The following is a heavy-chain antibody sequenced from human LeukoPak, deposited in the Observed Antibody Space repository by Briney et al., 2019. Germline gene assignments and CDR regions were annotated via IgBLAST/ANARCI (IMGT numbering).Heavy chain of an antibody. D-gene: IGHD2-2*02. Sequence: GRSLRLSCAASGFTFSSYGMHWVRQAPGKGLEWVAVIWYDGSNKYYADSVKGRFTISRDNSKNTLYLQMNSLRAEDTAVYYCARYTPGPRGTFDYWGQGTLVTVSS. V-gene: IGHV3-33*01. J-gene: IGHJ4*02. CDR3: ARYTPGPRGTFDY. CDR2: IWYDGSNK. CDR1: GFTFSSYG.